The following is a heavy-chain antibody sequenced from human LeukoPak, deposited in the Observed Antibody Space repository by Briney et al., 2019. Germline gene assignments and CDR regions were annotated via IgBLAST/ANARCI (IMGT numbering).Heavy chain of an antibody. CDR3: AGIVVVPAAIRLDAFDI. V-gene: IGHV4-4*07. D-gene: IGHD2-2*01. Sequence: SETLSLTCTVSGGSISSYYWSWIRQPAGKGLEWIGRIYTSGSTNYNPSLKSRVTMSVDTSKNQFSLKLSSVTAADTAVYYCAGIVVVPAAIRLDAFDIWGQGTMVTVSS. J-gene: IGHJ3*02. CDR1: GGSISSYY. CDR2: IYTSGST.